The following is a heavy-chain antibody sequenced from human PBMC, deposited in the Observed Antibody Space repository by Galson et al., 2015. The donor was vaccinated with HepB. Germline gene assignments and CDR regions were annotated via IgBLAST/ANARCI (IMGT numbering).Heavy chain of an antibody. D-gene: IGHD2-21*01. CDR1: GFIFVNHW. CDR3: ARRVANCGGGGCKSYYVDY. V-gene: IGHV5-51*01. J-gene: IGHJ4*02. CDR2: VNLGDSDT. Sequence: QSGAEVKKPGESLQISCQGSGFIFVNHWIAWVRQMPGKGLEWMGIVNLGDSDTIYSPSFQGQVTMSADTSTGTAYLQWSGLKASDTAMYYCARRVANCGGGGCKSYYVDYWGQGTLVTVSS.